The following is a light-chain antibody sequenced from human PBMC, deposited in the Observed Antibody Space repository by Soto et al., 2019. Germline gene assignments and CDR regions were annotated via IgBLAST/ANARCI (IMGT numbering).Light chain of an antibody. CDR1: SSNIGNNY. J-gene: IGLJ3*02. CDR2: ENN. Sequence: QSVLTQPPSVSAAPGQKVTISCSGSSSNIGNNYVSWYQQLPGTAPKLLIYENNLRPSGIPDRFSGSKSGTSATLVITGLQTGDEADYYCGTWDSSLSAGVFGGGTKLTVL. V-gene: IGLV1-51*02. CDR3: GTWDSSLSAGV.